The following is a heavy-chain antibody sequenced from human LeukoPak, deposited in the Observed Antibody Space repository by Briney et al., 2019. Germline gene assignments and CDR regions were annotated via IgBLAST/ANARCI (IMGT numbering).Heavy chain of an antibody. CDR1: GLTFNNYA. J-gene: IGHJ4*02. CDR2: ITGSGRTT. CDR3: AKGLLITILGSLDY. V-gene: IGHV3-23*01. Sequence: GGSLRLSCAASGLTFNNYAMSWVRQAPGKGLEWVSGITGSGRTTYYADSVKGRFTIARDNSKNSLYLQINSLRAEDTAVYYCAKGLLITILGSLDYWGQGTLVTVSS. D-gene: IGHD3-3*01.